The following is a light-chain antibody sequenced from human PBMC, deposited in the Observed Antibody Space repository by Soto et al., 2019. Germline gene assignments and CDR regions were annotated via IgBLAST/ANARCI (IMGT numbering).Light chain of an antibody. CDR3: QQYYSTPKT. CDR2: WAS. CDR1: QSVLYTSNNKNY. Sequence: DIVMTQSPDSLAVSLGERATINCKSSQSVLYTSNNKNYLAWYQQKPGQPPQLLIYWASTRESGVPDRFSGSGSGTDFTLTISSLQAEDVAVYYCQQYYSTPKTFGQGTKVGIK. J-gene: IGKJ1*01. V-gene: IGKV4-1*01.